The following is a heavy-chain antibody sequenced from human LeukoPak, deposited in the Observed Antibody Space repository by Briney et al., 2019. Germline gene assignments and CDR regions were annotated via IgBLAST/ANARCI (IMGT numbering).Heavy chain of an antibody. V-gene: IGHV3-7*01. J-gene: IGHJ4*02. CDR2: IKQDGSET. CDR1: GFTFGSYW. Sequence: PGGSLRLSCAASGFTFGSYWMSWVRQAPGKGLEWVANIKQDGSETYYVDSVRGRFTISRDNAKNSLYLQMNSLRADDTAVYYCARNWNYADYWGQGTLVTVSS. CDR3: ARNWNYADY. D-gene: IGHD1-7*01.